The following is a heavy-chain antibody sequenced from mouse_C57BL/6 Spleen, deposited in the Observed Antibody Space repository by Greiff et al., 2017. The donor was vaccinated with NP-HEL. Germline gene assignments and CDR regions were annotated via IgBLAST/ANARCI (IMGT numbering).Heavy chain of an antibody. CDR2: ILPGSGSI. CDR1: GYTFTGYW. Sequence: QVQLQQSGAELMKPGASVKLSCKATGYTFTGYWIEWVKQRPGQGLEWIGEILPGSGSINYNEKLKGKATFTADNASNTAYMELSSLTTEDSAIYCCARAAAPYAIDYWGQGTSLTVSS. V-gene: IGHV1-9*01. J-gene: IGHJ4*01. D-gene: IGHD1-2*01. CDR3: ARAAAPYAIDY.